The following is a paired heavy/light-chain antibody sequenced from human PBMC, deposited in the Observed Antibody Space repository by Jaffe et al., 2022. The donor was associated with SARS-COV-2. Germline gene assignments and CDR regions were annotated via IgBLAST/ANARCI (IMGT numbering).Heavy chain of an antibody. CDR2: IHPGDADT. J-gene: IGHJ6*02. V-gene: IGHV5-51*01. CDR1: GYSFSSDW. D-gene: IGHD3-3*01. CDR3: ARSVALNDFWSDYEYGMDV. Sequence: EVQLVQSGAEVKKPGESLKISCQGSGYSFSSDWIAWVRQMPGKGLEWMGIIHPGDADTRYSPSFQGQVTISADKSISTAHMQWSSLKASDTAMYYCARSVALNDFWSDYEYGMDVWGQGTTVTVSS.
Light chain of an antibody. CDR3: AAWDDSLRDVV. Sequence: QSVLTQPPSASGTPGQRVTISCSGSSSNIGSNYVYWYQQLPGTAPKLLISRNTQRPSGVPDRFSGSKSGSSASLAISGLRSEDEADYYCAAWDDSLRDVVFGGGTKVTVL. CDR1: SSNIGSNY. J-gene: IGLJ2*01. V-gene: IGLV1-47*01. CDR2: RNT.